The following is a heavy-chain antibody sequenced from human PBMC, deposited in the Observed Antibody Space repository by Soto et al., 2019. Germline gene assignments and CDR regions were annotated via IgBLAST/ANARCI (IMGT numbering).Heavy chain of an antibody. CDR2: IYPGDSDT. CDR3: ARHGTIAADGTYYYYGMDV. J-gene: IGHJ6*02. Sequence: GESLKISCKGSGYSFTSYWIGWVRQMPGKGLEWMGIIYPGDSDTRYSPSFQGQVTISADKSISTAYLQWSSLKASDTAMYYCARHGTIAADGTYYYYGMDVWGQGTTVTVSS. CDR1: GYSFTSYW. D-gene: IGHD6-13*01. V-gene: IGHV5-51*01.